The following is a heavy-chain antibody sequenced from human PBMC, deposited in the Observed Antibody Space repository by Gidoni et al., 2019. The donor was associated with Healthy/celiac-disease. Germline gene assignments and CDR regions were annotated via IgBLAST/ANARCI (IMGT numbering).Heavy chain of an antibody. J-gene: IGHJ2*01. CDR2: ISSSSSYI. Sequence: EVQLVGSGGGLVKPGGSLRLSCAASGFTFSRYSMNWVRQAPGKGLEWVSSISSSSSYIYYADSVKGRLTISRENAKNSLYLQMNSRRAEDTAVYYCARDPAYYYDSRGYGDEPDFDLWGRGTLVTVSS. CDR3: ARDPAYYYDSRGYGDEPDFDL. D-gene: IGHD3-22*01. V-gene: IGHV3-21*01. CDR1: GFTFSRYS.